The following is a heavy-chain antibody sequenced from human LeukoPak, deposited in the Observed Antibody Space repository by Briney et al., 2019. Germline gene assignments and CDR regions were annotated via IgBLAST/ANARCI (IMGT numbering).Heavy chain of an antibody. CDR2: IYSGGST. J-gene: IGHJ5*02. CDR3: VTRLA. Sequence: GGSLRLSCAASGFPVSSNYMSWVRQAPGKGLDWVSMIYSGGSTNYADSVKGRFTISRDSSKNTLSLQMNSLRAEDTAVYYCVTRLAWGQGTLVTVSS. D-gene: IGHD3-16*01. CDR1: GFPVSSNY. V-gene: IGHV3-53*01.